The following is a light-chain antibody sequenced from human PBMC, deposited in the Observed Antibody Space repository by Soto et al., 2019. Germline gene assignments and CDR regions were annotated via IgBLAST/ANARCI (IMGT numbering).Light chain of an antibody. CDR1: SSNIGSNT. J-gene: IGLJ3*02. V-gene: IGLV1-44*01. CDR2: SNI. Sequence: QSVLTQPPSASGTPGQRVTISCSGSSSNIGSNTVNWYQQLPGTAPKLLIYSNIHRPSGVPDRFSGSKSGPAASLAISGLQSEDEADYYCAAWDDSLNGGVFGGGTKLTVL. CDR3: AAWDDSLNGGV.